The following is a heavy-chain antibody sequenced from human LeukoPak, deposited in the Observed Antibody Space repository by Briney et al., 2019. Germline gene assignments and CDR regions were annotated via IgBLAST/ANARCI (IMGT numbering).Heavy chain of an antibody. V-gene: IGHV3-30*03. CDR2: TSYDGRNK. D-gene: IGHD6-19*01. CDR3: ARRVAVAVDY. Sequence: PGRALRLSCAASGFILSSYGMHWVRQAPGKGLEWVAVTSYDGRNKYYTDSVKGRFTISRDNSKNTLYLQMNSLRAEDTAVYYCARRVAVAVDYWGQGTLVTVSS. CDR1: GFILSSYG. J-gene: IGHJ4*02.